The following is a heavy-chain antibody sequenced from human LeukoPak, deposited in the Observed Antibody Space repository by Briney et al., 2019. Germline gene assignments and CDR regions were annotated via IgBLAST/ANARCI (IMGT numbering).Heavy chain of an antibody. CDR2: IWYDGSNK. CDR1: GFTFSSYG. Sequence: GGSLRLSCAASGFTFSSYGMHWVRQAPGKGLEWVAFIWYDGSNKYYADSVKGRFTISRDNSKNTLYLQMNSLRAEDTAVYYCAKDGGSSSWYAYDYWGQGTLVTVSS. J-gene: IGHJ4*02. D-gene: IGHD6-13*01. CDR3: AKDGGSSSWYAYDY. V-gene: IGHV3-30*02.